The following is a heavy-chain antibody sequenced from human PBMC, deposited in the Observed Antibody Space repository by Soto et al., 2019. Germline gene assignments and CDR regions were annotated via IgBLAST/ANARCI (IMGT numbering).Heavy chain of an antibody. CDR3: ARRGSTATFTY. CDR1: GFTFSDYY. J-gene: IGHJ4*02. V-gene: IGHV3-11*01. D-gene: IGHD4-17*01. CDR2: ISNGGGAI. Sequence: QVQLVESGGGLVKPGGSLRLSCAASGFTFSDYYMSWIRQAPGKGLEWISYISNGGGAISYAGSVKGRFTISRDNAKNSLFLQMNNLRAEDTAVYYCARRGSTATFTYWGQGTLVTVSS.